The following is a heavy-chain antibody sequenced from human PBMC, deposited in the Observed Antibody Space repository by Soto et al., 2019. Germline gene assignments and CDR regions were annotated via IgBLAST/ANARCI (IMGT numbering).Heavy chain of an antibody. CDR2: ISSRGTTI. Sequence: DVQLVETGGGLVQPGGSLRLSCAVSGFSSSSYAMNWVRQAPGKGLEWVSFISSRGTTIYYADSVEGRFTISRDNAQNSLYLKMDSLRDEDTAVYYCVRRGCCSGASCNHYFYGYAMDVWGQGTTVIVSS. D-gene: IGHD2-15*01. J-gene: IGHJ6*02. V-gene: IGHV3-48*02. CDR3: VRRGCCSGASCNHYFYGYAMDV. CDR1: GFSSSSYA.